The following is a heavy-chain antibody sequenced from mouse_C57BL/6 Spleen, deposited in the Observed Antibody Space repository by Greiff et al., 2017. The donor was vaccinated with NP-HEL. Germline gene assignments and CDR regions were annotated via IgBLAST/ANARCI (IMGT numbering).Heavy chain of an antibody. CDR1: GYTFTDYY. CDR2: INPNNGGT. V-gene: IGHV1-26*01. Sequence: EVQLPQSGTELVKPGASVKISCKASGYTFTDYYMNWVKQSHGKSLEWIGDINPNNGGTSYNQKFKGKATLTVDKSSSTAYMELRSLTSEDSAVYYCARGGVTLDYWGQGTTLTVSS. D-gene: IGHD2-2*01. CDR3: ARGGVTLDY. J-gene: IGHJ2*01.